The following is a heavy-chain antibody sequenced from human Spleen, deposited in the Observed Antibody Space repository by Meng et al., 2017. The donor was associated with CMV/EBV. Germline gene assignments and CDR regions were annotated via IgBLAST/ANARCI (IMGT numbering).Heavy chain of an antibody. V-gene: IGHV3-30-3*01. J-gene: IGHJ5*02. CDR1: GFSLRSDA. CDR2: ISYDGSNK. Sequence: GGSLRLSCAASGFSLRSDAMHWVRQAPGKGLEWVAVISYDGSNKYYADSVKGRFTISRDNAKNSLYLQMNSLRAEDTALYYCAKDGRGRGDFWSGYYNWFDPWGQGTLVTVSS. D-gene: IGHD3-3*01. CDR3: AKDGRGRGDFWSGYYNWFDP.